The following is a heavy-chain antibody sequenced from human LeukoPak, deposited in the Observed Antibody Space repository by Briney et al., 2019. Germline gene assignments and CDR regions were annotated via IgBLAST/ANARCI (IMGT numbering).Heavy chain of an antibody. Sequence: GGSLRLSCAASGFTFSSYSMNWVRQAPGKGLEWVSSISSSSSYIYYADSVKGRFTISRDNAKNSLYLQMNSLRAEDTAVYYCARDLGDSSVADYRGQGTLVTVSS. V-gene: IGHV3-21*01. CDR2: ISSSSSYI. D-gene: IGHD3-22*01. J-gene: IGHJ4*02. CDR1: GFTFSSYS. CDR3: ARDLGDSSVADY.